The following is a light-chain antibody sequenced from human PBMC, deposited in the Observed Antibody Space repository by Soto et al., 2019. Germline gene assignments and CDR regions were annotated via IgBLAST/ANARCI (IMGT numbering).Light chain of an antibody. CDR3: QQANSFPWT. J-gene: IGKJ1*01. V-gene: IGKV1-12*01. CDR1: QGISSW. CDR2: VAS. Sequence: DLQMTQSPSSVSASVGDRVTITCRASQGISSWLAWYQHKPGKAPKLLIYVASSLQSGVPSRFSGSGSGTDFTLTISSLQPEDVATYYCQQANSFPWTFGQGTKVEIK.